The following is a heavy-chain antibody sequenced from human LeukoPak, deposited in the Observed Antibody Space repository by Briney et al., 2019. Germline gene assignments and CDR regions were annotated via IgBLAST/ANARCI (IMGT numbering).Heavy chain of an antibody. V-gene: IGHV4-59*01. D-gene: IGHD2-2*01. CDR3: ARIYCSSTSCLDY. CDR2: IYYSGST. Sequence: PSETLSLTCTVSGGSISSYYWSWIRQPPGKGLEWIGYIYYSGSTNYNPSLKSRVTISVDTSKNQFSLKLSSVTAADTAVYYSARIYCSSTSCLDYWGQGTLVTVSS. CDR1: GGSISSYY. J-gene: IGHJ4*02.